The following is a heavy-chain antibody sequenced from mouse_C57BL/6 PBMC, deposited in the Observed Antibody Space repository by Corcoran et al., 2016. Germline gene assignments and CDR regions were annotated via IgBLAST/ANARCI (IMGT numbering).Heavy chain of an antibody. Sequence: EVQLQQSGPGLVKPGASVKIPCKASVYTFTDYNMDWVKQSHGKSLEWIGDINPNNGGTIYNQKFKGKVTLTVDKSSSTAYMELRSLTSEDTAVYYCARSYSNPFDYWGQGTTLTVSS. CDR1: VYTFTDYN. CDR3: ARSYSNPFDY. V-gene: IGHV1-18*01. D-gene: IGHD2-5*01. CDR2: INPNNGGT. J-gene: IGHJ2*01.